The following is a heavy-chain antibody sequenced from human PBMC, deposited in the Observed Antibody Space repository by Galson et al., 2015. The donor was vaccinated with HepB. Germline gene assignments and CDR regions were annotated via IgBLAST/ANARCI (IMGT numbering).Heavy chain of an antibody. V-gene: IGHV3-21*04. CDR1: GFRFSIYS. CDR3: GGDSSGYYS. Sequence: SLRLSCAASGFRFSIYSMNWVRQAPGKGLEWVSSISSVSTYIYYADSVRGRFTISRDNAKNSLYLQMNSLRAEDTAVYYCGGDSSGYYSWGQGTLVTVSS. CDR2: ISSVSTYI. J-gene: IGHJ4*02. D-gene: IGHD3-22*01.